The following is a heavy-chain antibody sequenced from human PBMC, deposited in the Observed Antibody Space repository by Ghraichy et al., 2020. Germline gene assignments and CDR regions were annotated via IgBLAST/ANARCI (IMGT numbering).Heavy chain of an antibody. Sequence: SETLSLTCTVSGGSVSSGSYYWSWIRQPPGKGLEWIGYIYYSGSTNYNPSLKSRVTISVDTSKNQFSLKLSSVTAADTAVYYCARAVTGFDYWGQGTLVTVSS. CDR2: IYYSGST. CDR1: GGSVSSGSYY. CDR3: ARAVTGFDY. D-gene: IGHD4-17*01. V-gene: IGHV4-61*01. J-gene: IGHJ4*02.